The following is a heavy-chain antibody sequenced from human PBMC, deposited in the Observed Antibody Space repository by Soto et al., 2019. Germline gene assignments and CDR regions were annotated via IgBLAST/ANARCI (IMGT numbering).Heavy chain of an antibody. Sequence: QLQLQESGSGLVKPSQTLSLTCAVSGGSINSGGYSWSWIRQPPGKGLEWIGFISHSGSTYYNPSLKRRVTISMDTSKNPFSLKLSSVTAADTAVYYCARRSCNSPSCYYYGLDVWGHGTTVTVSS. D-gene: IGHD2-2*01. CDR1: GGSINSGGYS. CDR3: ARRSCNSPSCYYYGLDV. CDR2: ISHSGST. J-gene: IGHJ6*02. V-gene: IGHV4-30-2*01.